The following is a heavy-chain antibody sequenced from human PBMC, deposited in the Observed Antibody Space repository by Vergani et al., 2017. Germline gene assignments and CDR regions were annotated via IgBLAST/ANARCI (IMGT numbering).Heavy chain of an antibody. CDR3: AKAGSVTAGSLEYTFNLGV. V-gene: IGHV3-30*18. Sequence: QVQLAESGGGRVQPGRSLRLSCAASGFSFSSHAIHWVRQAPGKGLEWVAVISNDGSKKYYADSVKGRFTISSDNSQNTLDLQMNSLRTQDTAVYYCAKAGSVTAGSLEYTFNLGVWGTGDKVNVS. CDR1: GFSFSSHA. D-gene: IGHD3-10*01. J-gene: IGHJ6*03. CDR2: ISNDGSKK.